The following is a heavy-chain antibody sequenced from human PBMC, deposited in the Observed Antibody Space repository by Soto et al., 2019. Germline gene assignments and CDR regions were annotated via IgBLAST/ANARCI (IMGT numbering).Heavy chain of an antibody. V-gene: IGHV2-5*01. J-gene: IGHJ6*02. D-gene: IGHD1-1*01. CDR1: GFSLTSGGVG. CDR3: IYRRQLYDYHGLDV. Sequence: QITLKESGPTLVKPTQTLTLTCTFSGFSLTSGGVGVGWIRQPPGRSPEWLAAIYWNEDRRVSPSLESRLTSPKATSKNQVGLIMTNMGPVDTAIYYCIYRRQLYDYHGLDVWGQGTTVTVSS. CDR2: IYWNEDR.